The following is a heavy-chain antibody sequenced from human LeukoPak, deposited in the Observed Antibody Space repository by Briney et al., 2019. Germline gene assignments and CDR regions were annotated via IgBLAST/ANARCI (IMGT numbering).Heavy chain of an antibody. V-gene: IGHV3-30*03. J-gene: IGHJ3*02. CDR2: ISKDGSNN. Sequence: PGRSLRLSCAASGFTFSSYGMHWVRQAPGKGLEWVAVISKDGSNNNYADSVKGRFTISRDNSKNALYLQMNSLRAEDSAVYYCAGESFDIWGQGTMVTVSS. CDR1: GFTFSSYG. CDR3: AGESFDI.